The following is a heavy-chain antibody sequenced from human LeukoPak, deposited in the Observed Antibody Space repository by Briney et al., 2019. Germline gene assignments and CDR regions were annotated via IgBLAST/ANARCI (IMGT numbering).Heavy chain of an antibody. V-gene: IGHV3-23*01. CDR2: IGGSSGKV. Sequence: GGSLRLSCAASGFTFSSYAMTWVRQAPGKGLEWVSGIGGSSGKVFYADSVKGRFTISRDNSKNTLYLQMNTLRAEDTAVYFCAKSGSGSGSYYYLDYWGQGTLVTVSS. J-gene: IGHJ4*02. D-gene: IGHD3-10*01. CDR1: GFTFSSYA. CDR3: AKSGSGSGSYYYLDY.